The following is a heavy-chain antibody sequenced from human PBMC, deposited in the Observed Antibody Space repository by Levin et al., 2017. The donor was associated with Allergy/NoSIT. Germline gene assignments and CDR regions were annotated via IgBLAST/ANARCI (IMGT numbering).Heavy chain of an antibody. J-gene: IGHJ4*02. Sequence: GGSLRLSCAASGFTFSSYGMHWVRQAPGKGLEWVAVISYDGSNKYYADSVKGRFTISRDNSKNTLYLQMNSLRAEDTAVYYCAKDLEYSSSLVDDYWGQGTLVTVSS. CDR2: ISYDGSNK. CDR3: AKDLEYSSSLVDDY. CDR1: GFTFSSYG. V-gene: IGHV3-30*18. D-gene: IGHD6-6*01.